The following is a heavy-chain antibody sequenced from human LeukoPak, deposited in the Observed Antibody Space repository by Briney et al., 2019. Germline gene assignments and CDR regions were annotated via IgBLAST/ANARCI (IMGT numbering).Heavy chain of an antibody. D-gene: IGHD3-10*01. Sequence: SETLSLTCTVSGGSISSSSYYWGWIRQPPGKGLEWIGSIYYSGSTYYNPSLKSRVTISVDTSKNHFSLKLSSVTAADTAVYYCARLGVRTAAFDIWGQGTMVTVSS. CDR3: ARLGVRTAAFDI. CDR2: IYYSGST. J-gene: IGHJ3*02. CDR1: GGSISSSSYY. V-gene: IGHV4-39*01.